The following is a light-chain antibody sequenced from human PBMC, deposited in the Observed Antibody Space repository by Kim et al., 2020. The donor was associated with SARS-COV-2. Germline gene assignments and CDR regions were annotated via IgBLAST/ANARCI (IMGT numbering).Light chain of an antibody. V-gene: IGLV1-51*01. Sequence: GQTVTISCSGSGSNIGNNYVSWYQQLPATAPKLLIYDNNERHSGIPDRFSGSKSGTSATLDITGLQTGDEAEYYCGTWDTSLNVVLFGGGTQLTVL. CDR3: GTWDTSLNVVL. J-gene: IGLJ2*01. CDR2: DNN. CDR1: GSNIGNNY.